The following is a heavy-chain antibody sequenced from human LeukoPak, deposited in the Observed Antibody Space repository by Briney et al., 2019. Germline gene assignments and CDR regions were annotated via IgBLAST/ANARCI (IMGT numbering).Heavy chain of an antibody. CDR2: IHYDGRA. J-gene: IGHJ3*01. V-gene: IGHV4-30-4*08. CDR3: AREVITPGDSDGFDL. CDR1: GGSISSANHF. Sequence: SETLSLTCTVSGGSISSANHFWSWVRQSPGEGLEWIGYIHYDGRAHYNPSLKSRVSMSLDMSKNQFSLSLSSVTAADTAIHYCAREVITPGDSDGFDLWGQGTMVSVSS. D-gene: IGHD2-2*01.